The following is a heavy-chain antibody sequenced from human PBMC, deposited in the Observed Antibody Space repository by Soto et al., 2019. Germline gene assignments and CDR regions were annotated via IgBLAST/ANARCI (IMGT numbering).Heavy chain of an antibody. J-gene: IGHJ4*02. Sequence: SETLSLTCTVSGGSISSYYCSWIRQPPGKGLEWIGHIYYSGSTNYNPSLKSRVTISVDTSKSQFSLKLSSVTAADTAMYYCARAGAATLSDYWGQGTLVTVS. CDR3: ARAGAATLSDY. CDR2: IYYSGST. V-gene: IGHV4-59*01. CDR1: GGSISSYY. D-gene: IGHD2-15*01.